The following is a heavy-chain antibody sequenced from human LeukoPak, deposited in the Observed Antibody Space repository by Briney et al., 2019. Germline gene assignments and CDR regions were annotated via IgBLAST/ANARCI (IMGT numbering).Heavy chain of an antibody. J-gene: IGHJ6*02. CDR1: GFSFSDYG. V-gene: IGHV3-30*18. CDR3: AKDLPPTARAVFNFYGLDV. CDR2: ISYDGSNK. D-gene: IGHD4-11*01. Sequence: GGSLRLSCEASGFSFSDYGIHWVRQAPGKGLEWVADISYDGSNKYYADSVKGRFTISRDNSKKTLYLQMISLRAEDTAVYYCAKDLPPTARAVFNFYGLDVWGQGTTVIVSS.